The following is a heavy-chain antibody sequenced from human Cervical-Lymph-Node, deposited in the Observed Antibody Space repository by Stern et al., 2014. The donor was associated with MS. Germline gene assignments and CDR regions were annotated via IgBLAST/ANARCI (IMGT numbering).Heavy chain of an antibody. CDR3: ARHDRIALGTAIGN. J-gene: IGHJ4*02. D-gene: IGHD2-21*02. Sequence: QLQLQESGPGLVRPSDTLSLICSVSGVSISSDAYYWGWVRQSPGQGLEWIGSISHSGTTFYNPSLKSRVTIPADTSKNDFSLNLRSVTAADTALYFCARHDRIALGTAIGNWGQGTLVTVSP. CDR2: ISHSGTT. V-gene: IGHV4-39*01. CDR1: GVSISSDAYY.